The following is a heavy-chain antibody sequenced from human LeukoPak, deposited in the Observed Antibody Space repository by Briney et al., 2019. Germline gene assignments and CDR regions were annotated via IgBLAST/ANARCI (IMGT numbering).Heavy chain of an antibody. J-gene: IGHJ4*02. CDR3: ARGGSYWSSFDY. CDR2: IYYSGST. CDR1: GGSISSYY. D-gene: IGHD1-26*01. Sequence: SETLSLTCTVSGGSISSYYWSWIRQPPGKGLEWIGYIYYSGSTNYNPSLKSRVTISVDTSKNQFSLKLSSVTAAGTAVYYCARGGSYWSSFDYWGQGTLVTVSS. V-gene: IGHV4-59*01.